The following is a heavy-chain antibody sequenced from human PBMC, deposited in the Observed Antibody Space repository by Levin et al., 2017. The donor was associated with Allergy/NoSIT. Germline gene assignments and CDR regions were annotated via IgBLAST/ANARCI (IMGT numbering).Heavy chain of an antibody. CDR2: ISGSGDHT. D-gene: IGHD3-10*01. CDR3: AKGRLLSGTYYNSYFYYYMDV. V-gene: IGHV3-23*01. J-gene: IGHJ6*03. Sequence: GGSLRLSFVASGFAFSNNAMSWVRQAPGQGLEWVSSISGSGDHTFETDSVKGRFTISRDNSKNTLSLQMNSLRASDTAVYYCAKGRLLSGTYYNSYFYYYMDVWGTGTAVTVSS. CDR1: GFAFSNNA.